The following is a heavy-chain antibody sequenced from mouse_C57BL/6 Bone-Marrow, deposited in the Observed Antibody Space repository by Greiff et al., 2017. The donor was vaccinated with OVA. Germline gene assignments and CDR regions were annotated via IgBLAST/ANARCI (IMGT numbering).Heavy chain of an antibody. D-gene: IGHD1-1*01. CDR2: INPNNGGT. V-gene: IGHV1-18*01. J-gene: IGHJ4*01. Sequence: VQLKQSGPELVKPGASVKIPCKASGYTFTDYNMDWVKQSHGKSLEWIGDINPNNGGTIYNQKFKGKATLTVDKSSSTAYMELRSLTSEDTAVYYCARESGLLLYAMDYWGQGTSVTVSS. CDR1: GYTFTDYN. CDR3: ARESGLLLYAMDY.